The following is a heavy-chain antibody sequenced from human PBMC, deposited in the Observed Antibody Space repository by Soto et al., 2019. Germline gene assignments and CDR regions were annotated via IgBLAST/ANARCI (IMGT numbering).Heavy chain of an antibody. D-gene: IGHD1-26*01. CDR3: ARDLSGGTYHWFFDL. CDR2: ISAYNGNT. Sequence: QVQLVQSGAEVKKPGASVKVSCKASGYTFSIYGISWVRQAPGQGLEWMGWISAYNGNTKYAQKLQGRVTVTTDTSTKRAYMELRSPRSDDTAVYYCARDLSGGTYHWFFDLWGRGTLVTVSP. J-gene: IGHJ2*01. CDR1: GYTFSIYG. V-gene: IGHV1-18*01.